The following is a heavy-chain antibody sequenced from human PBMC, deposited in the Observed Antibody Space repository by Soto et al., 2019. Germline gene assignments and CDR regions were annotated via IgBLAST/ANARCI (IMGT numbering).Heavy chain of an antibody. CDR3: ARDRLGDGYNDY. J-gene: IGHJ4*02. CDR2: TYYRSKWYN. D-gene: IGHD5-12*01. V-gene: IGHV6-1*01. CDR1: CSEGSCITAG. Sequence: TLSLTCTVTCSEGSCITAGSSSVRQSPSRGLEWLGRTYYRSKWYNNYAVSVKSRITINPDTSKNQFSLQLNSVTPGDTAVYYCARDRLGDGYNDYWGQGTLVTVSS.